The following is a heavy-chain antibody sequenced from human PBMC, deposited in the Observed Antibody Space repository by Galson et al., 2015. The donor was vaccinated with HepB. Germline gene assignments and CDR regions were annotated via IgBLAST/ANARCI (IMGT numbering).Heavy chain of an antibody. J-gene: IGHJ4*02. CDR2: ISAYNGNT. D-gene: IGHD3-22*01. CDR1: GYTFTSYG. V-gene: IGHV1-18*01. CDR3: ARDFSPYYYDSSGYYPMEDNFDY. Sequence: SVKVSCKASGYTFTSYGISWVRQAPGQGLEWMGWISAYNGNTNYAQKLQGRVTMTTDTSTSTAYMELRSLRSDDTAVYYCARDFSPYYYDSSGYYPMEDNFDYWGQGTLVTVSS.